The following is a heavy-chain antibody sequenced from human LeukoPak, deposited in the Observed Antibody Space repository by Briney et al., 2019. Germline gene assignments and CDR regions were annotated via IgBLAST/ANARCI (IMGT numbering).Heavy chain of an antibody. CDR3: AMPGYSSGWWASRSGYFQH. CDR1: GGSFSGYY. CDR2: INHSGST. Sequence: SETLSLTCAVYGGSFSGYYWSWIRQPPGKGLEWIGEINHSGSTNYNPSLKSRVTISVDTSKNQFSLKLSSVTAADTAVYYCAMPGYSSGWWASRSGYFQHWGQGTLVTVSS. D-gene: IGHD6-19*01. J-gene: IGHJ1*01. V-gene: IGHV4-34*01.